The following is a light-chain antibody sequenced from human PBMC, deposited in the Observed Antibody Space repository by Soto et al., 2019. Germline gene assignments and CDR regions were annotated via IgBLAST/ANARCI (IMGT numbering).Light chain of an antibody. CDR1: QGISSY. V-gene: IGKV1-9*01. CDR3: QHLDSYST. J-gene: IGKJ5*01. CDR2: AAS. Sequence: DIQLTQSPSFLSASVGDSVTITCRASQGISSYLAWYQQKPGKAPKLLIYAASTLQSGVPSRFSGSGSGTEFPLTISSVQPEDFATYYCQHLDSYSTFGQGTRLEIK.